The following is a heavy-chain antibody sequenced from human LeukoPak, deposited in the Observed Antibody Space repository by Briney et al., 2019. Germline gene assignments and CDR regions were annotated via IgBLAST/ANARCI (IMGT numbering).Heavy chain of an antibody. CDR2: IYYSGST. D-gene: IGHD1-7*01. J-gene: IGHJ4*02. V-gene: IGHV4-28*01. CDR3: ARKPRGNYPFDY. Sequence: SVTLSLTCAVSGYSISSSNWWGWIRQPPGEGLEWIGYIYYSGSTYDNPTLRSRVTMSVDTSNNQFTLKLSSVTAVDTAVYYCARKPRGNYPFDYWGQGTLVTVSS. CDR1: GYSISSSNW.